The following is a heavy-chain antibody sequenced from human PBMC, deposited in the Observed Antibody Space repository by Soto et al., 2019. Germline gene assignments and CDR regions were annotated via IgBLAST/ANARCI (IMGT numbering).Heavy chain of an antibody. J-gene: IGHJ4*02. V-gene: IGHV3-30*18. CDR3: AKGSGDGYFDY. D-gene: IGHD3-10*01. CDR1: GFTFSSYG. Sequence: GGSLRLSCAASGFTFSSYGMHWVCQAPGKGLEWVALIFYDGSDEYYADSVKGRFTISRDNAKNRLYLQMNSLRAEDTAVYYCAKGSGDGYFDYWGQGTLVTVSS. CDR2: IFYDGSDE.